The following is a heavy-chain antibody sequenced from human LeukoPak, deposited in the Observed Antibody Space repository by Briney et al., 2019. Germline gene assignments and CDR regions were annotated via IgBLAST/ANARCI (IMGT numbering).Heavy chain of an antibody. J-gene: IGHJ4*02. D-gene: IGHD6-13*01. CDR1: GGSISNYY. CDR3: ARAVSIAAAATIHDY. Sequence: PSETLSLTCTVSGGSISNYYWSWIRQPAGKGLEWIGRIYTSGSTNYNPSLKSRVSMSVDTSKNQFSLKPTSVTAADTAVYYCARAVSIAAAATIHDYWGQGTLVTVSS. CDR2: IYTSGST. V-gene: IGHV4-4*07.